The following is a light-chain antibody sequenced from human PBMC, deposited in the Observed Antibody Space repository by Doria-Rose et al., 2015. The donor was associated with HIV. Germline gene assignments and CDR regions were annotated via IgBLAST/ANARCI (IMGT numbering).Light chain of an antibody. CDR1: HSFSSTY. J-gene: IGKJ1*01. CDR3: HQYGTSWT. Sequence: EIVMTQSPGTLSLSPGERATLSCRASHSFSSTYLAWYQQKPGQAPSLLIYDGSTRATGIPDRFSASGSGTDFTLTINRLEPEDLALYYCHQYGTSWTFGQGTKVEI. V-gene: IGKV3-20*01. CDR2: DGS.